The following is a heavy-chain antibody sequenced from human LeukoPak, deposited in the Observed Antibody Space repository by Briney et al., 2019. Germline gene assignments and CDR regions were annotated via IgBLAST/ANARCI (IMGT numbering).Heavy chain of an antibody. V-gene: IGHV4-39*01. CDR2: IYYSGST. CDR3: ARHKSYDILTGQATHAFDI. CDR1: GGSISSSSYY. Sequence: SETLSLTCTVSGGSISSSSYYWGWIRQPPGKGLEWIGSIYYSGSTNYNPSLKSRVTMSVDTSKNRFSLKLSSVTAADTAVYYCARHKSYDILTGQATHAFDIWGQGTMVTVSS. J-gene: IGHJ3*02. D-gene: IGHD3-9*01.